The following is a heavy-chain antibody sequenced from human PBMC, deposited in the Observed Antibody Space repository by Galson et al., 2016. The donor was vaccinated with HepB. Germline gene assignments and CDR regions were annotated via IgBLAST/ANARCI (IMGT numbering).Heavy chain of an antibody. Sequence: SLRLSCAASGFTFRDYWMNWVRQAPGKGLEWVAIIKHDGKEKHYAASVTGRFTISRDNGDNSLYLQMHSLRVEDTAVYYCARDVPSDSWGAFDIWGQGTMVTVSP. D-gene: IGHD3-16*01. CDR3: ARDVPSDSWGAFDI. J-gene: IGHJ3*02. V-gene: IGHV3-7*03. CDR2: IKHDGKEK. CDR1: GFTFRDYW.